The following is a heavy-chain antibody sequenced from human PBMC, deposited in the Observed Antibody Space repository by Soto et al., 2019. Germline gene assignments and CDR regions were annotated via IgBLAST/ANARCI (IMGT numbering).Heavy chain of an antibody. CDR2: IRSKANNYAT. Sequence: EVQLVESGGGLVQPGGSLKLSCAASGFTFSGSAMHWVRQASGKGLEWVGRIRSKANNYATVYAASVKGRFTISRDDLKNTAHLHMNSLKTEDTAVYYCARHALQYCGGDCYLLPYFDLWGRGTLVTVSS. CDR1: GFTFSGSA. D-gene: IGHD2-21*02. V-gene: IGHV3-73*02. CDR3: ARHALQYCGGDCYLLPYFDL. J-gene: IGHJ2*01.